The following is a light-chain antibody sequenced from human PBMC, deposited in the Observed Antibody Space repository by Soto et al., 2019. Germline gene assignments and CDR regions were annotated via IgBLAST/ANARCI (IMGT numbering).Light chain of an antibody. CDR1: SSDVGGYNY. J-gene: IGLJ1*01. V-gene: IGLV2-14*01. Sequence: QSVLTQPASVSGCPGQSITISCTGTSSDVGGYNYVSWYQQHPGKAPKLMIYDVSNRPSGVSNRFSGSKSGNTASLTISGLQAEDEADYYCSSNTSSSTLYVFGTGTKVTVL. CDR2: DVS. CDR3: SSNTSSSTLYV.